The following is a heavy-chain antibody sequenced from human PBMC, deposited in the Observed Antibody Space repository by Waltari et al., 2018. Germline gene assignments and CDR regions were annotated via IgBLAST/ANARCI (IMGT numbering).Heavy chain of an antibody. Sequence: QVQLQESGPGLVKPSQTLSLTCTVSGGSISSGSYYWSWIRQPAGKGLEWIGRIYTSGSTNYNPSLKSRVTISVDTSKNQFSLKLSSVTAADTAVYYCARDYYDILTGYYGNLDYWGQGTLVTVSS. CDR3: ARDYYDILTGYYGNLDY. J-gene: IGHJ4*02. CDR2: IYTSGST. CDR1: GGSISSGSYY. V-gene: IGHV4-61*02. D-gene: IGHD3-9*01.